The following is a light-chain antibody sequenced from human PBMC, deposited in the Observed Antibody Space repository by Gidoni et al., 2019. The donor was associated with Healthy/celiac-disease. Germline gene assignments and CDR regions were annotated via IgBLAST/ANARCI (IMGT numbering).Light chain of an antibody. CDR2: AAS. J-gene: IGKJ1*01. CDR3: QQLNSYPRT. Sequence: IQLTQSPSFLSASVGDRVTITCRASQGISSYLAWYQQKPGKAPKLLIYAASTLQRGVPSRFSGSGSGTEFTLTISSLQPEDFATYYCQQLNSYPRTFGQGTKVEIK. V-gene: IGKV1-9*01. CDR1: QGISSY.